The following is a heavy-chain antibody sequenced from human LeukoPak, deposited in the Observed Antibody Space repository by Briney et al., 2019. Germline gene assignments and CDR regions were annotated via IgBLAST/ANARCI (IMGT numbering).Heavy chain of an antibody. Sequence: PGGSLRLSCAASGFTFSSYWMHWVRQAPGKGLVWVSCIYSDGGTTSYADSVKGRFTISRDNAKNTLYLQMNSLRAEDTAVYYCARDGSLPDYWGQGTLVTVSS. CDR2: IYSDGGTT. CDR1: GFTFSSYW. CDR3: ARDGSLPDY. J-gene: IGHJ4*02. V-gene: IGHV3-74*01.